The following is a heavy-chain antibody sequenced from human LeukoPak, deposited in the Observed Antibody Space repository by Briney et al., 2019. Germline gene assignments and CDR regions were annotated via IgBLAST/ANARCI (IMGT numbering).Heavy chain of an antibody. V-gene: IGHV4-34*01. CDR3: ARGSDPITGYFYYYMDV. CDR2: INHSGST. CDR1: GCSLSGHY. J-gene: IGHJ6*03. Sequence: PSETLSLTCGVYGCSLSGHYWSWIRQPPGKGLEWVGEINHSGSTNYNPSFWGRVTISVDASKNQFFLKLNSVTAEDTAVYYWARGSDPITGYFYYYMDVWGRGTTVTVSS. D-gene: IGHD3-10*01.